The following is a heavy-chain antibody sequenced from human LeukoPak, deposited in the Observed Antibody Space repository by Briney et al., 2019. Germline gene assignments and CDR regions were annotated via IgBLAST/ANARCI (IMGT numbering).Heavy chain of an antibody. CDR1: GYSFTSYW. D-gene: IGHD2-2*01. CDR2: IYPGDSDT. Sequence: GESLKISCKGSGYSFTSYWIGWVRQVPGKGLEWLGIIYPGDSDTRYSPSFQGQVTISADKSISTAYLQWSSLKASDTAMYYCARHGAPVPAAKGGWFDPWGQGTLVTVSS. J-gene: IGHJ5*02. V-gene: IGHV5-51*01. CDR3: ARHGAPVPAAKGGWFDP.